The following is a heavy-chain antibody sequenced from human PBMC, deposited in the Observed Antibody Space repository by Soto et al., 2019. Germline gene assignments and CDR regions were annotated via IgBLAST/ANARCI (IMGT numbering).Heavy chain of an antibody. D-gene: IGHD2-2*01. V-gene: IGHV1-46*01. CDR2: INPGGGRT. Sequence: ASVKVSCKASGYIFSSHCIYWVRQAPGQGLQWMGIINPGGGRTDYAQKFQGRVTLTRDMSTSTVYMKLTSLTYDDTAVYYCARDVSGAGANDVMDVWGQGTTVTVSS. CDR1: GYIFSSHC. CDR3: ARDVSGAGANDVMDV. J-gene: IGHJ6*02.